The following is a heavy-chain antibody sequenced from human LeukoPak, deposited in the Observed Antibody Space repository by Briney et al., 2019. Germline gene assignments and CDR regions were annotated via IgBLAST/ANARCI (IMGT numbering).Heavy chain of an antibody. D-gene: IGHD6-6*01. Sequence: SVKVSCKHSRGTLSSYAIRWVRQAPRQGSEGMGGHLPIFGTATYAQKFQGRVTITADESTSTAYMELSSLRSEDTAVYYCARVGGSSSLDGYFQHWGQGTLVTVSS. J-gene: IGHJ1*01. CDR1: RGTLSSYA. CDR2: HLPIFGTA. CDR3: ARVGGSSSLDGYFQH. V-gene: IGHV1-69*13.